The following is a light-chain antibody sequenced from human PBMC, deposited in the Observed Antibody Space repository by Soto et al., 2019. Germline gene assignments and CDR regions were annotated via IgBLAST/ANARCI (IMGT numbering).Light chain of an antibody. CDR1: QSVSSTY. J-gene: IGKJ2*01. CDR2: GAS. Sequence: EIVLTQSPGTLSLSPGERATLSCRASQSVSSTYIAWYQQKPGQAPRLLIYGASSRATAIPDRFSGSGSGTDFTLTISRLEPEDFAVYYCQQYGSSPLYTFGQGTKLEIK. CDR3: QQYGSSPLYT. V-gene: IGKV3-20*01.